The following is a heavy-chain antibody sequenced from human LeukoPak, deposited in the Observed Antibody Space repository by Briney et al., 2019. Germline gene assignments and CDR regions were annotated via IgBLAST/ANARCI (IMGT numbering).Heavy chain of an antibody. CDR2: IYYSGST. D-gene: IGHD6-6*01. J-gene: IGHJ4*02. Sequence: SETLSLTCTVSGGSISSSSYYWGWIRQPPGKGLEWIGSIYYSGSTYYNPSLKSRVTISVDTSKNQFSLKLSSLTAADTAVYYCARGSSGSATYQTGRQLEIFDYWGQGTLVTVSS. CDR1: GGSISSSSYY. CDR3: ARGSSGSATYQTGRQLEIFDY. V-gene: IGHV4-39*07.